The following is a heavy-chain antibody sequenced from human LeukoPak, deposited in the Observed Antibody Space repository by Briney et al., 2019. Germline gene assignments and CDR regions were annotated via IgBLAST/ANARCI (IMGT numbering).Heavy chain of an antibody. V-gene: IGHV3-74*01. CDR1: GFTFSNAW. D-gene: IGHD3-16*01. J-gene: IGHJ4*02. CDR2: IIQDGSET. CDR3: ATDDYRGLGY. Sequence: PGGSLRLSCAASGFTFSNAWMHWVRQAPGKGLVWVSHIIQDGSETFYADSVKGRFTISRDNAKNTVYLQMNSLRAEDTAVYYCATDDYRGLGYWGQGTLVTVSS.